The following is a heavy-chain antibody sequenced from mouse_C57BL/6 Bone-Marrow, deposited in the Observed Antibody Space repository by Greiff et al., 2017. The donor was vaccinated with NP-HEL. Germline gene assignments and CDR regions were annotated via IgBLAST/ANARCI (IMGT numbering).Heavy chain of an antibody. J-gene: IGHJ3*01. Sequence: VQLQQSGAELVRPGASVKLSCTASGFNIKDDYMHWVKQRPEQGLEWIGWIDPENGDTEYASKFQGKATITADTSSNTAYLQLSSLTSEDTAVYYCTVYTFYGNYGAWFAYWGQGTLVTVSA. CDR1: GFNIKDDY. V-gene: IGHV14-4*01. D-gene: IGHD2-1*01. CDR3: TVYTFYGNYGAWFAY. CDR2: IDPENGDT.